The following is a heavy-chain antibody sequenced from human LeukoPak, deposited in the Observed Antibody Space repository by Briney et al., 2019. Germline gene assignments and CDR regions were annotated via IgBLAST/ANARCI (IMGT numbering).Heavy chain of an antibody. CDR2: ISGSGGGT. CDR1: GISLSNYG. D-gene: IGHD3-22*01. V-gene: IGHV3-23*01. Sequence: GGSLRLSCAVSGISLSNYGMSWVRQAPGKGLEWVAGISGSGGGTNYADSVKGRFTLSRDNPKNTLYLQMNRLRAEDTAVYFCAKRGVVIRVILVGFHKEAYYFDSWGQGALVTVSS. CDR3: AKRGVVIRVILVGFHKEAYYFDS. J-gene: IGHJ4*02.